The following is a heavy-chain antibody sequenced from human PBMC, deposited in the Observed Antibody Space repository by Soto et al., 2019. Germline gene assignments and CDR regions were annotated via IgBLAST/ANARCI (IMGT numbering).Heavy chain of an antibody. CDR2: IYSGGTT. J-gene: IGHJ6*02. CDR3: ARDTYGLDG. Sequence: PGGSLRLSCAASGFTVSRNYMSWVRQAPGKGLEWVSIIYSGGTTYYADSVKGRFTISRDKSKNTLYLQMNSLRAEDTAVYYCARDTYGLDGWGQGTTVTVSS. V-gene: IGHV3-53*01. CDR1: GFTVSRNY.